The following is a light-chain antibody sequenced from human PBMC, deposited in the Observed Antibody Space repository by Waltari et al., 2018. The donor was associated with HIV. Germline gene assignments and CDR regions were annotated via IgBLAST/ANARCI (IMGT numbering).Light chain of an antibody. CDR3: CSYAGITRV. Sequence: QSALTQPRSVSGSPGHSVTISCTGTSSEVGGYNYVSWYQQHPGKAPKLMIYDVTPRPAGAPCRFSGSKSGNTASLTISGLQAEDEADYYCCSYAGITRVFGGGTKLTVL. CDR2: DVT. J-gene: IGLJ2*01. CDR1: SSEVGGYNY. V-gene: IGLV2-11*01.